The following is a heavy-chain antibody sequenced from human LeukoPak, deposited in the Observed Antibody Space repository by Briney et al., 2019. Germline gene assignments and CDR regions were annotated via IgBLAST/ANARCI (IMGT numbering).Heavy chain of an antibody. J-gene: IGHJ5*02. Sequence: EASVKVSCTASGYTFTSYGISWVRQAPGQGLEWMGWISGYSGNTNYAQKLQGRVTMTTDTSTSTAYMELRSLRSDDTAVYYCAREGPGWQWHGNWFDPWGQGTLVTVSS. D-gene: IGHD6-19*01. CDR2: ISGYSGNT. V-gene: IGHV1-18*01. CDR3: AREGPGWQWHGNWFDP. CDR1: GYTFTSYG.